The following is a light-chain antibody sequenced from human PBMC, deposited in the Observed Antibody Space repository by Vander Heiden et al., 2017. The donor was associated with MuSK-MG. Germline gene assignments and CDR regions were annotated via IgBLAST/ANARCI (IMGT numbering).Light chain of an antibody. J-gene: IGKJ1*01. CDR1: QGIVSY. V-gene: IGKV1-27*01. CDR3: QKYYSAPRT. CDR2: AAT. Sequence: DIQMTQSPSSLSASVGDKVTITCRASQGIVSYVAWYQQKPGKAPNLLIYAATILQSGVPSRFSGSGSGTDFTLTISGLQPEDIATYYCQKYYSAPRTFGQGTKLEIK.